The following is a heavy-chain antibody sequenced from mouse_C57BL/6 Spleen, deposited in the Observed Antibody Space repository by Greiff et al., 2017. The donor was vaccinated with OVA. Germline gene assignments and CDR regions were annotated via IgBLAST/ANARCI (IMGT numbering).Heavy chain of an antibody. V-gene: IGHV5-16*01. J-gene: IGHJ1*03. CDR1: GFTFSDYY. Sequence: EVMLVESEGGLVQPGSSMKLSCTASGFTFSDYYMAWVRQVPEKGLEWVANINYDGSSTYYLDSLKSRFIISRDNAKNILYLQMSSLKSEDTATYYCAREDYYGSSRRYFDVWGTGTTVTVSS. D-gene: IGHD1-1*01. CDR2: INYDGSST. CDR3: AREDYYGSSRRYFDV.